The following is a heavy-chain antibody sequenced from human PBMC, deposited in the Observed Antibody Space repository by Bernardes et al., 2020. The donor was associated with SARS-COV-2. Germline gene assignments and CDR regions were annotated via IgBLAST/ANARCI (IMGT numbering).Heavy chain of an antibody. Sequence: GSLSLSCAASGFTFSSYAMSWVRQAPGKGLEWVSAISGSGGSTYYADSVKGRFTISRDNSKNTLYLQMNSLRAEDTAVYYCAKEGYNWNYRGWFDPWGQGTLVTVSS. CDR2: ISGSGGST. CDR3: AKEGYNWNYRGWFDP. V-gene: IGHV3-23*01. J-gene: IGHJ5*02. CDR1: GFTFSSYA. D-gene: IGHD1-7*01.